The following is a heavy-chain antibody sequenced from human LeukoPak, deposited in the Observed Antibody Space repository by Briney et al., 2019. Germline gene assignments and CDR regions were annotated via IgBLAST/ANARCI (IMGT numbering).Heavy chain of an antibody. V-gene: IGHV3-48*04. CDR1: GFTFSSYS. CDR3: ARDLTLWFGDVKVGDNWFDP. J-gene: IGHJ5*02. D-gene: IGHD3-10*01. Sequence: PGGSLRLSCAASGFTFSSYSMNWVRQAPGKGLEWVSYISSSSSTIYYADSVKGRFTISRDNAKNSLYLQMNSLRAEDTAVYYCARDLTLWFGDVKVGDNWFDPWGQGTLVTVSS. CDR2: ISSSSSTI.